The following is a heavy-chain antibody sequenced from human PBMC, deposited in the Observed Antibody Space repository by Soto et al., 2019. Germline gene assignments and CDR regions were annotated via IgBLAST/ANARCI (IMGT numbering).Heavy chain of an antibody. CDR2: IYHSGST. Sequence: SETLSLTCAVSGGSISSSNWWSWVRQPPGKGLEWIGEIYHSGSTNYNPSLKSRVTISVDKSKNQFSLKLSSVTAADTAVYYCARVPYYDILTGYYFDYWAREPWSPSPQ. CDR3: ARVPYYDILTGYYFDY. D-gene: IGHD3-9*01. CDR1: GGSISSSNW. J-gene: IGHJ4*02. V-gene: IGHV4-4*02.